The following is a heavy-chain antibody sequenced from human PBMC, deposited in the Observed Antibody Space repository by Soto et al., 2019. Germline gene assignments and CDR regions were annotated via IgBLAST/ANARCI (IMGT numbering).Heavy chain of an antibody. Sequence: GESLKISCKGSGYSFSNYWIAWVRQMSGKGLEWMGIIYPGDSDTRYSPSFQGQVTISADKFISTAYLQWRSLKASDTAMYYCARRRDDSSGYNLAYWGQGTLVTVSS. CDR2: IYPGDSDT. CDR3: ARRRDDSSGYNLAY. J-gene: IGHJ4*02. D-gene: IGHD3-22*01. CDR1: GYSFSNYW. V-gene: IGHV5-51*01.